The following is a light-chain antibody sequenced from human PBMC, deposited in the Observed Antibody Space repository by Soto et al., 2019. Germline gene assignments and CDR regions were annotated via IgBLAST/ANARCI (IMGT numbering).Light chain of an antibody. Sequence: QSVLTQPASVSGSPGQSIIISRTGTSSDVGGYNYVSWYQQHPGKAPKLMIYDVSNRPSGVSNRFSGSKSGNTASLTISGLQAEYEADYYCSSYTSSSPVFGPGTKVTVL. CDR3: SSYTSSSPV. V-gene: IGLV2-14*01. J-gene: IGLJ1*01. CDR1: SSDVGGYNY. CDR2: DVS.